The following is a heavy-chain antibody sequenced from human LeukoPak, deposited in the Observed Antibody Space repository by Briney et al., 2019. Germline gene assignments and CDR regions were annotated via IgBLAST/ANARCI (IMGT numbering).Heavy chain of an antibody. CDR2: ISGTINYI. J-gene: IGHJ4*02. CDR3: ARSGPIAVAFFDY. D-gene: IGHD6-19*01. V-gene: IGHV3-21*01. Sequence: GGALRLSCAASGFTFSSYSMHWVRQAPGKGLEWVSSISGTINYIYYGDSVKGRFTISRYHAKNSQYLQMNSLRAEDTAVYYCARSGPIAVAFFDYWGQGILVTVSS. CDR1: GFTFSSYS.